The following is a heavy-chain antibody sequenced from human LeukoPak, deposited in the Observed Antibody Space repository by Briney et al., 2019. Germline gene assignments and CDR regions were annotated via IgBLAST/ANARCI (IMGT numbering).Heavy chain of an antibody. CDR3: ARDQYDTWSRRGNFDS. CDR2: IKLDVSEK. V-gene: IGHV3-7*03. D-gene: IGHD3-3*01. CDR1: GFTFGKYW. J-gene: IGHJ4*02. Sequence: PGGSLRLSCVASGFTFGKYWMSWVRQAPGKGLEWVANIKLDVSEKNYVDSVKGRFTISRDNTKNSLYLQMNSLRVEDTAVFYCARDQYDTWSRRGNFDSWGQGTLVIVSS.